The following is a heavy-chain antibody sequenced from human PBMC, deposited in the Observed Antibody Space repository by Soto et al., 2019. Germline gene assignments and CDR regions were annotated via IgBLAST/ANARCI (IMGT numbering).Heavy chain of an antibody. CDR1: GFTVSGNY. D-gene: IGHD2-21*02. Sequence: EVQLVKSGGGLIQPGGSLRLSCAASGFTVSGNYITWVRQAPGKGLEWVSVIFSGDNTYYSDSVKGRFTISRDNSKNTVYLQMNRLRGDDTAVYFCATGLTLPVRPSFDTWGQGTLLTVSS. CDR2: IFSGDNT. V-gene: IGHV3-53*01. J-gene: IGHJ5*02. CDR3: ATGLTLPVRPSFDT.